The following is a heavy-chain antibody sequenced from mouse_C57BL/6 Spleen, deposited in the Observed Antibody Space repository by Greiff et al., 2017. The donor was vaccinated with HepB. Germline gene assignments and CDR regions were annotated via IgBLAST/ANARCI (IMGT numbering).Heavy chain of an antibody. J-gene: IGHJ4*01. D-gene: IGHD4-1*01. V-gene: IGHV5-17*01. CDR3: ALTGHYYAMDY. CDR1: GFTFSDYG. CDR2: ISSGSSTI. Sequence: EVKLVESGGGLVKPGGSLKLSCAASGFTFSDYGMHWVRQAPEKGLEWVAYISSGSSTIYYADTVKGRITISRDNAKNTLFLQMTSLRSEDTAMYYCALTGHYYAMDYWGQGTSVTVSS.